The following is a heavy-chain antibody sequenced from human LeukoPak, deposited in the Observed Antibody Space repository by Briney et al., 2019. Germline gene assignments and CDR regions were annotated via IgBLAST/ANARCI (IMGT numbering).Heavy chain of an antibody. D-gene: IGHD3-3*01. CDR3: AREGDFWSGPSGYFDN. V-gene: IGHV3-48*03. CDR2: ISSSGRTI. J-gene: IGHJ4*02. Sequence: GGSLRLSCAASGFIFTSYDVNRVRQAPGKGLEWVSYISSSGRTIYYADSVEGRFTISRDNAKNSLYLQMNSLRAEDTAVYYCAREGDFWSGPSGYFDNWGQGTLVTVSS. CDR1: GFIFTSYD.